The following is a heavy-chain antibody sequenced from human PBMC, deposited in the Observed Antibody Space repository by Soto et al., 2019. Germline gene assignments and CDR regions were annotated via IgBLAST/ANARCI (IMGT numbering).Heavy chain of an antibody. Sequence: GGSLRLSCAASGFTFSSYSMNWVRQAPGKGLEWVSSISSSSSYIYYADSVKGRFTISRDNAKNSLYLQMNSLRAEDTAVYYCARVPYYDFWSGYHPNDYWGQGTLVTVSS. D-gene: IGHD3-3*01. CDR2: ISSSSSYI. V-gene: IGHV3-21*01. CDR1: GFTFSSYS. J-gene: IGHJ4*02. CDR3: ARVPYYDFWSGYHPNDY.